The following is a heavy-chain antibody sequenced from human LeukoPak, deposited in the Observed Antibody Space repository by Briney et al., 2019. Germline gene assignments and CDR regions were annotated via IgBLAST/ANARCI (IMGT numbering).Heavy chain of an antibody. Sequence: SETLSLTCTVSGGPISSYYWSWIRQPPGKGLEWIGYIYYSGSTNYNPSLKSRVTISVDTSKNQFSLKLSSETAADTAVYYCARHIGRFGETDAFDIWGQGTMVTVSS. D-gene: IGHD3-10*01. CDR3: ARHIGRFGETDAFDI. CDR2: IYYSGST. CDR1: GGPISSYY. V-gene: IGHV4-59*08. J-gene: IGHJ3*02.